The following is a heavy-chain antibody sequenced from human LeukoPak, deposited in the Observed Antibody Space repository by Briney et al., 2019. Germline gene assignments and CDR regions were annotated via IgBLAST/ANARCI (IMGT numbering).Heavy chain of an antibody. J-gene: IGHJ6*02. D-gene: IGHD3-3*01. CDR2: ISYDGSNK. CDR3: ARDGNTICGVPPRYYCYYYGMDV. CDR1: GFTFSSYA. V-gene: IGHV3-30-3*01. Sequence: GGSLRLSCAASGFTFSSYAMHWVRQAPGKGLEWVAVISYDGSNKYYADSVKGRFTISRDNSKNTLYLQMNSLRAEDTAVYYCARDGNTICGVPPRYYCYYYGMDVWGQGTTVTVSS.